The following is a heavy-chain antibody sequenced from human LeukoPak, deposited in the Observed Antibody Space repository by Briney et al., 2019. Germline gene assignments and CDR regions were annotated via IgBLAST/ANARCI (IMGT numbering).Heavy chain of an antibody. V-gene: IGHV3-7*01. Sequence: GGSLRLSCAASGFTFSSYWMSWVRQAPGKGLEWVANIKQDGSEKYYVDSVKGRFTISRDNAKNSLYLQTNSLRAEDTAVYYCARGEWLDPLYYYYMDVWGKGTTVTVSS. J-gene: IGHJ6*03. CDR1: GFTFSSYW. D-gene: IGHD6-19*01. CDR3: ARGEWLDPLYYYYMDV. CDR2: IKQDGSEK.